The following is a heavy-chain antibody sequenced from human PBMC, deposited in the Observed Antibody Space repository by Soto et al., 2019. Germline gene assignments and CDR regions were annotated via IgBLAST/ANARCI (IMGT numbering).Heavy chain of an antibody. Sequence: QVQMQESGPGLMKPSQTLSLTCTVSGGSIRRGDHYWSWIRQHPGTGLEWIGYIYYSGSTYYNPSFMSQVTISVNRSKNQLPLKLRSVAAAVTAVYYWSRVGYYVGIGENDLDIWGQGTMVTVSS. V-gene: IGHV4-31*01. CDR1: GGSIRRGDHY. J-gene: IGHJ3*02. CDR2: IYYSGST. D-gene: IGHD3-10*02. CDR3: SRVGYYVGIGENDLDI.